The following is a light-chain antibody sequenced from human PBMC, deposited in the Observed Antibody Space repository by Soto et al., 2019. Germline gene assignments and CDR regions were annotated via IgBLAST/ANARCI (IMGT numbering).Light chain of an antibody. CDR2: DVS. V-gene: IGLV2-14*01. CDR1: SSDVGGYNY. CDR3: SSYISSSPVV. J-gene: IGLJ2*01. Sequence: QSALTQPASVSGSPGQSITISCTGTSSDVGGYNYVSWYQQHPGKAPKLMIYDVSNRPSGVSNRFSGSKSGNTASLTISGLQAEDEADYYCSSYISSSPVVFAGGTKVTVL.